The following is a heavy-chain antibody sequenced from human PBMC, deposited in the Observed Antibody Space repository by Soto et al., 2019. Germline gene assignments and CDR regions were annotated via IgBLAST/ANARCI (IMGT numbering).Heavy chain of an antibody. CDR1: GGAISSSSYF. J-gene: IGHJ4*02. D-gene: IGHD6-13*01. CDR3: ARQRKIATAYFDS. V-gene: IGHV4-39*01. CDR2: IYYSGNT. Sequence: QLQLQESGPGLVKPSETLSLTCAVSGGAISSSSYFWGWIRQPPGEDLEWIGHIYYSGNTYYNPSLKTRVAISVDTSKNQFSLKLRSVTAADTAVYYCARQRKIATAYFDSWGQGARVTVSS.